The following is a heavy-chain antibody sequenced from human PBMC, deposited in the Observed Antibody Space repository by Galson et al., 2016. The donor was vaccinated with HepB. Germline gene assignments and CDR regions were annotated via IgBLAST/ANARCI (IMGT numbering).Heavy chain of an antibody. CDR2: ISYDGSNK. D-gene: IGHD6-13*01. CDR3: AKDRPGSSWEDYYYYGMDV. J-gene: IGHJ6*02. V-gene: IGHV3-30*18. Sequence: SLRLSCAASGFTFSWFGMHWVRQAPGKGLEWVAAISYDGSNKYYIDSVKGRFTISRDNSKNTLYLQMNSLRPEDTAVYCCAKDRPGSSWEDYYYYGMDVWGQGTTVTVSS. CDR1: GFTFSWFG.